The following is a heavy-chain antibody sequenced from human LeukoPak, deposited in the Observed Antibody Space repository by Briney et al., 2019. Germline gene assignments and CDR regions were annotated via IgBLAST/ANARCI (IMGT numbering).Heavy chain of an antibody. V-gene: IGHV3-48*01. CDR1: GFTVSSNY. Sequence: GGSLRLSCAASGFTVSSNYMSWVRQAPGKGLEWVSYISSSSSTIYYADSVKGRFTISRDNAKNSLYLQMNSLRAEDTAVYYCARESPVSGWLWGQGTLVTVSS. CDR3: ARESPVSGWL. CDR2: ISSSSSTI. D-gene: IGHD6-19*01. J-gene: IGHJ4*02.